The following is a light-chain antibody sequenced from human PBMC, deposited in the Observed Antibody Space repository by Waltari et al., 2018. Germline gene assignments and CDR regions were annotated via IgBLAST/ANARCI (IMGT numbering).Light chain of an antibody. CDR2: WAS. CDR3: QHYYSPPWT. V-gene: IGKV4-1*01. J-gene: IGKJ1*01. Sequence: DIVMTQSPDSLAVSMGERATINCKYRQSVLYSSNNQNYLAWYQQKPGQPPKLLIYWASTRESGVPDRFSGSVSGTDFTLTISSLQAEDVAVYYCQHYYSPPWTFGQGTKVEIK. CDR1: QSVLYSSNNQNY.